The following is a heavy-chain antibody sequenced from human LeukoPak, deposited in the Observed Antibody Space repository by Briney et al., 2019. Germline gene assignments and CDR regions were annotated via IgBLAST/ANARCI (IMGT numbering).Heavy chain of an antibody. CDR3: ARDDCSSISCYHNWFDP. CDR2: IKQDGSEK. CDR1: GFTFSSYA. Sequence: SGGSLRLSCAASGFTFSSYAMHWVRQAPGKGLEWVANIKQDGSEKYYVDSVKGRFTISRDNAKNSLYLQMNSLRAEDTAVYYCARDDCSSISCYHNWFDPWGQGTLVTVSS. J-gene: IGHJ5*02. D-gene: IGHD2-2*01. V-gene: IGHV3-7*01.